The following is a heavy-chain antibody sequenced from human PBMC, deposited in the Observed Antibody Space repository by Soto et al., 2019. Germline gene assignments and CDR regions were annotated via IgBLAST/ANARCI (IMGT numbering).Heavy chain of an antibody. J-gene: IGHJ4*02. V-gene: IGHV3-23*01. CDR1: GFTFSAYA. Sequence: PGGSLRLSCAASGFTFSAYAMSWVRQAPGKGPEWVSIISDSGTAPYYADSVRGRFGISRDDSKNTLYLQMNSLRAEDTAVYYCATVDGGGDFWGQGTLVTVSS. CDR2: ISDSGTAP. CDR3: ATVDGGGDF. D-gene: IGHD3-16*01.